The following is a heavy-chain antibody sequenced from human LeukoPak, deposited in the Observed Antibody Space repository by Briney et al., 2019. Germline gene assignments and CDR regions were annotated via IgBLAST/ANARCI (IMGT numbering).Heavy chain of an antibody. CDR2: IKWNGGST. J-gene: IGHJ4*02. Sequence: GGSLRLSCAASGFSLSTFWMSWVRQAPGKGLEWVSSIKWNGGSTGYADSVKGRFTISRDNAKNSLYLQMNSLRAEDTAVYYCAREMGGYPFDYWGQGTLVTVSS. D-gene: IGHD5-12*01. CDR3: AREMGGYPFDY. V-gene: IGHV3-20*04. CDR1: GFSLSTFW.